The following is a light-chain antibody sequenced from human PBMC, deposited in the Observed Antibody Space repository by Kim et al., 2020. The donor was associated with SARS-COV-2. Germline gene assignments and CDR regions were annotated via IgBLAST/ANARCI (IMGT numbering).Light chain of an antibody. CDR3: SSYTSSSLWV. CDR2: EVT. V-gene: IGLV2-14*01. J-gene: IGLJ3*02. Sequence: QSALTQPASVSGSPGQSITISCTGASSDVGGYNYVSWYQQHPGKAPKLMIYEVTNRPSGVSNRFSGSKSGNTASLTISGLQAEDEADYYCSSYTSSSLWVLGGGTQLTVL. CDR1: SSDVGGYNY.